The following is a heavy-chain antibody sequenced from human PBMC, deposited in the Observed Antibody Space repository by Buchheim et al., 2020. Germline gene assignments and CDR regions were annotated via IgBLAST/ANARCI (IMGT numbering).Heavy chain of an antibody. CDR2: ISSISGYK. Sequence: EVQLVESGGGLVKPGGSLRLSCAASGFTFSSSSMNWVRQAPGKGLEWVSSISSISGYKKYADSVKGRFTISSANAKNSLFLEMNGLRADDTAVYYCAREVGTAPGHFQNWGQGTL. CDR3: AREVGTAPGHFQN. J-gene: IGHJ1*01. D-gene: IGHD2-15*01. CDR1: GFTFSSSS. V-gene: IGHV3-21*01.